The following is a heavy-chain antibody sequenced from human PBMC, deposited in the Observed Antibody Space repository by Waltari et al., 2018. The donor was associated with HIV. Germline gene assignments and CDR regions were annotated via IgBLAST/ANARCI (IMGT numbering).Heavy chain of an antibody. CDR1: GFTFSSYA. D-gene: IGHD1-26*01. CDR3: AIQPEVGADNWFDP. J-gene: IGHJ5*02. Sequence: EVQLLESGGGLVQPGGSLRLSCAASGFTFSSYAMSGVRQAPGKGLEWVAAISGSGGSTYYADSVKGRFTISRENSKNTLYLQMNSLRAEDTAVYYCAIQPEVGADNWFDPWGQGTLVTVSS. V-gene: IGHV3-23*01. CDR2: ISGSGGST.